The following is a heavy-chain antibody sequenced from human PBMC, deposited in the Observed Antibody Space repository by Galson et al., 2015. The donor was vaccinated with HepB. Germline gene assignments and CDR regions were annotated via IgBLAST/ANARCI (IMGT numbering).Heavy chain of an antibody. CDR3: AREMTTATGGAFDI. CDR2: IHHSGST. D-gene: IGHD4-11*01. Sequence: TLSLTCSVSGGSIRSQYWNWIRQPPGKGLEWIGNIHHSGSTNYNPSLKRRVTISIDMSKNHISLKVTSVTAADTAVYYCAREMTTATGGAFDIWGQGTVVTVSA. CDR1: GGSIRSQY. J-gene: IGHJ3*02. V-gene: IGHV4-59*11.